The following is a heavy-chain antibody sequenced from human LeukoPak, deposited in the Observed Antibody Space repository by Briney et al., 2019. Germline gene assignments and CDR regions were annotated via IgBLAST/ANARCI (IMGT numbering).Heavy chain of an antibody. Sequence: PSETLSLTCTVSGRSISSGGYYWGWIRQPPGKGLEWIGSIYYSGSTYYNPSLKSRVTILVDTSKNQFSLKLSSVTAADTAVYYCASPGGGPTDYWGQGTLVTVSS. V-gene: IGHV4-39*01. CDR2: IYYSGST. CDR1: GRSISSGGYY. J-gene: IGHJ4*02. D-gene: IGHD3-16*01. CDR3: ASPGGGPTDY.